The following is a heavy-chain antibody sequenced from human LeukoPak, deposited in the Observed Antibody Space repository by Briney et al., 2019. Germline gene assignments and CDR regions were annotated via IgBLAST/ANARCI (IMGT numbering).Heavy chain of an antibody. D-gene: IGHD2-2*03. J-gene: IGHJ5*02. CDR3: ARGLFGYCSSTNCYRWFDP. V-gene: IGHV4-30-4*08. CDR2: IYYSGST. CDR1: GGSIGSGDYY. Sequence: SETLSLTCTVSGGSIGSGDYYWSWIRQPPGKGLEWIGYIYYSGSTYYNPSLKSRITISVNTSKSQFSLKLSSVTAADTAVYYCARGLFGYCSSTNCYRWFDPWGQGTLVTVSS.